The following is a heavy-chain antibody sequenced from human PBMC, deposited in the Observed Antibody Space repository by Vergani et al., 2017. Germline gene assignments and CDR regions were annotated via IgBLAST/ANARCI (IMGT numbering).Heavy chain of an antibody. CDR1: GGSIASGTYY. D-gene: IGHD2-8*01. J-gene: IGHJ3*02. V-gene: IGHV4-61*02. CDR3: ARDYASAIYYANDAFDI. CDR2: VCTGGSA. Sequence: QVKLQESGPGLLKPSQTLSLTCTVSGGSIASGTYYWTWIRQPAGKGLEWIGRVCTGGSANYNPSFKSRVTISLDTSRNQFSLNLQSVTAADTAVYYCARDYASAIYYANDAFDIWGRGTKVTVSS.